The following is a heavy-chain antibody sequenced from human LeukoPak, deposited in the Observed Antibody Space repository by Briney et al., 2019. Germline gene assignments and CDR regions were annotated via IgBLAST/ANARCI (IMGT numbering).Heavy chain of an antibody. V-gene: IGHV3-23*01. CDR3: AKSRITMLRGVITNFDY. CDR2: ISGSGGST. J-gene: IGHJ4*02. Sequence: GGSLRLSWAASGFTFSSYAMSWVRQAPGKGLEWVSAISGSGGSTYYADSVKGRFTISRDNSKNTLYLQMNSLRAEDTAVYYCAKSRITMLRGVITNFDYWGQGTLVTVSS. D-gene: IGHD3-10*01. CDR1: GFTFSSYA.